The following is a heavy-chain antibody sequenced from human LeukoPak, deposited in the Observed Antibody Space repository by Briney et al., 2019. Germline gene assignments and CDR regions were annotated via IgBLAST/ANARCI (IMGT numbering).Heavy chain of an antibody. V-gene: IGHV4-4*07. CDR1: GRSISSYY. CDR3: ARAKGEQLVQLAFDI. J-gene: IGHJ3*02. CDR2: IYTSGST. Sequence: SETLSLTCTVSGRSISSYYWSWIRQPAGKGLEWIGRIYTSGSTNYNPSLKSRVTISVDTSKNQFSLKLSSVTAADTAVYYCARAKGEQLVQLAFDIWGQGTMVTVSS. D-gene: IGHD6-13*01.